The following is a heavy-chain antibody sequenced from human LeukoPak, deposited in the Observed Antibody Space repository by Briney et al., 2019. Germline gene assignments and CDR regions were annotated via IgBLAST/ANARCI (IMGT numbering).Heavy chain of an antibody. CDR2: IKQDGSEK. V-gene: IGHV3-7*01. D-gene: IGHD6-13*01. CDR1: GFSFSTYW. J-gene: IGHJ4*02. CDR3: ATDLGSSRPNF. Sequence: TGGSLRLSCAASGFSFSTYWMSWVRQAPGKGLEWVANIKQDGSEKHYVDSAKGRFTISRDNAKNSLYLQMNSLRAEDTAVYYCATDLGSSRPNFWGQGILVTVSS.